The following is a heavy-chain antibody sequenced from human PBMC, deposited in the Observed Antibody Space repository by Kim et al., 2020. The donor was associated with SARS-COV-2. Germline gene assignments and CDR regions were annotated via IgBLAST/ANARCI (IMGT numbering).Heavy chain of an antibody. CDR1: GFTFSNYW. CDR2: IKEDGSVK. Sequence: WGSLRLSFAASGFTFSNYWMIWVRQAPGKGLEWVANIKEDGSVKNYVDSVKGRFSISRDNVKNSLYLEMSGLTAEDTAVYYCAREPFASPWDCWGQGTLVTVSS. V-gene: IGHV3-7*01. D-gene: IGHD3-10*01. J-gene: IGHJ4*02. CDR3: AREPFASPWDC.